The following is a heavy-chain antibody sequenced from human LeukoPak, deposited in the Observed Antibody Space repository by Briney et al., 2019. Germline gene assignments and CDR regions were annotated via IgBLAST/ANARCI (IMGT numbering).Heavy chain of an antibody. CDR2: ISYDGTNK. V-gene: IGHV3-30*03. D-gene: IGHD3-10*01. CDR1: GFTFNSFG. J-gene: IGHJ4*02. CDR3: AREERSLLWFGESRSFFDY. Sequence: GGSLRLSCAASGFTFNSFGMHWVRQAPGKGLEWVAVISYDGTNKYYADSVKGRFTISRDNSKNTLYLQMNSLRAEDTAVYYCAREERSLLWFGESRSFFDYWGQGTLVTVSS.